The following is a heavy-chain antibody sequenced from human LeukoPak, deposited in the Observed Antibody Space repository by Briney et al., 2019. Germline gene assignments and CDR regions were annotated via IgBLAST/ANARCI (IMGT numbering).Heavy chain of an antibody. CDR1: GFTFSNYW. Sequence: GGSLRLSCAASGFTFSNYWMHWVRQVPGKGLVWVSRINSDGSSTNYADSVKGRFTISRDNAKNTLDLQMNSLRAEDTAVYYCARGEYSGYERFDYWGQGTLVTVSS. CDR2: INSDGSST. D-gene: IGHD5-12*01. J-gene: IGHJ4*02. V-gene: IGHV3-74*01. CDR3: ARGEYSGYERFDY.